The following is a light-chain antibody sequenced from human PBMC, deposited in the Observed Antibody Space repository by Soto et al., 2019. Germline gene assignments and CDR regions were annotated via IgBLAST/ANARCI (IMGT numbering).Light chain of an antibody. CDR2: VAS. Sequence: VMTQSPPTLSVSPGERATLSCRASQSVSTDLAWYQQKPGQAPRLLIYVASTRATAVPARLSGGGSGTEFTHTISSLHSEDVAIYYCQQYNEWPPITFGPGTKVDIK. CDR3: QQYNEWPPIT. J-gene: IGKJ3*01. V-gene: IGKV3-15*01. CDR1: QSVSTD.